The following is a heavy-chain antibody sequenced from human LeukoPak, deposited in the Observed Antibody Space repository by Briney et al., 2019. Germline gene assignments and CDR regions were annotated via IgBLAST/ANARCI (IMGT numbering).Heavy chain of an antibody. CDR2: INHGGGT. V-gene: IGHV4-34*01. CDR1: GGSFSDYF. Sequence: PSETLSLTCAVYGGSFSDYFWNWIRQTPGKGLEWIGEINHGGGTNYNPSLKSRVTISVDTSKNQFSLKLSSVTAADTAVYYCARDQSLWQLPFDYWGQGTLVTVSS. CDR3: ARDQSLWQLPFDY. J-gene: IGHJ4*02. D-gene: IGHD6-13*01.